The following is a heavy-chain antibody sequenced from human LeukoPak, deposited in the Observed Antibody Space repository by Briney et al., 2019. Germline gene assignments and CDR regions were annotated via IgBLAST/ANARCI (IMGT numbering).Heavy chain of an antibody. CDR2: IYPGDSDT. CDR3: ASTIFGVINAAFDI. CDR1: GSSFSNYW. D-gene: IGHD3-3*01. Sequence: GGSLEISCQGSGSSFSNYWIGWVRQLPGKGLEWMGIIYPGDSDTTYSPSFQGQVTISVDKSISTAYLQWSSLTASDSAMYYCASTIFGVINAAFDIWGQGTMVSVSS. J-gene: IGHJ3*02. V-gene: IGHV5-51*01.